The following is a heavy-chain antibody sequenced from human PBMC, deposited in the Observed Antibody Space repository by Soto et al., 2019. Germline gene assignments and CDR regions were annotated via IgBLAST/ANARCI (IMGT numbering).Heavy chain of an antibody. Sequence: PSETLSLTCSVSGGSISSYYWSWIRQPPGKGLEWIGYIYYTGSTNYNPSLKSRVTISVDTSKNQFSLKLSSVTTADTAVYYCAYGGYSSGGSNYYGMDVWGQGTTVTVSS. D-gene: IGHD4-17*01. CDR3: AYGGYSSGGSNYYGMDV. V-gene: IGHV4-59*13. J-gene: IGHJ6*02. CDR2: IYYTGST. CDR1: GGSISSYY.